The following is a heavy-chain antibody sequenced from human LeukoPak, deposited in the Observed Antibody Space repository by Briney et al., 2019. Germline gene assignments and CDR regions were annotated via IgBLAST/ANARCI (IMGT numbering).Heavy chain of an antibody. CDR2: INPNSGGT. D-gene: IGHD4-17*01. CDR3: ARVMANTDYFDY. CDR1: GYTFTGYY. J-gene: IGHJ4*02. Sequence: ASVKVSCKASGYTFTGYYMHWVRQAPGQGLEWMGWINPNSGGTNYAQKFQGRVTMTRDTSIGTAYMELSRLRSDDTAVYYCARVMANTDYFDYWGQGTLVTVSS. V-gene: IGHV1-2*02.